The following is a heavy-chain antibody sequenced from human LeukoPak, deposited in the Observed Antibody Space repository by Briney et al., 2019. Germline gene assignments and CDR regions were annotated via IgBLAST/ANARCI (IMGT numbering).Heavy chain of an antibody. Sequence: RGSLRLSCAASGFTFSSYDMHWVRQATGKGLEWVSAIGTAGDTYYPGSVKGRFTISRENAKNSLYLQMNSLRAGDTAVYYCARGPLAAAGTTYYMDVWGKGTTVTVSS. CDR1: GFTFSSYD. J-gene: IGHJ6*03. D-gene: IGHD6-13*01. V-gene: IGHV3-13*01. CDR3: ARGPLAAAGTTYYMDV. CDR2: IGTAGDT.